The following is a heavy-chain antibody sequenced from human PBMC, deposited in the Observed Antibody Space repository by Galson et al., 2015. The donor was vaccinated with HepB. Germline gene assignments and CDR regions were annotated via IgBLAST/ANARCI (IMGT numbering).Heavy chain of an antibody. V-gene: IGHV5-51*01. CDR2: IDPNDSDT. D-gene: IGHD6-13*01. CDR1: GYRFTKNW. J-gene: IGHJ4*02. Sequence: QSGAEVKKPGASLKISCKASGYRFTKNWIAWVRQMPGKGLEWMGIIDPNDSDTRYIPSFQGQVTISADKSINTAYLQWSSLKASDTAMYYCARRNGDGTSWYLFGYWGQGTLVTVSP. CDR3: ARRNGDGTSWYLFGY.